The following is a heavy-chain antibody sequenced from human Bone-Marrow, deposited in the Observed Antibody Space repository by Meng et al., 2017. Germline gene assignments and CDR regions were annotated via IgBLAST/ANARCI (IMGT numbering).Heavy chain of an antibody. J-gene: IGHJ5*02. D-gene: IGHD2-2*01. Sequence: QASAPGLVKPSETLPLTCTVSGGSISSSSYYWGWIRQPPGKGLEWIGSIYYSGSTYYNPSLKNRVTISVDTSKNQFSLKLSSVTAADTAVYYCARAGSGIVVVLDPWGQGTLVTVSS. V-gene: IGHV4-39*07. CDR3: ARAGSGIVVVLDP. CDR2: IYYSGST. CDR1: GGSISSSSYY.